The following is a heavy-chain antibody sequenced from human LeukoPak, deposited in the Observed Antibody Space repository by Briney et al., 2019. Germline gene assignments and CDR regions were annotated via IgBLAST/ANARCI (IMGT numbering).Heavy chain of an antibody. CDR2: IYYSGST. V-gene: IGHV4-59*08. D-gene: IGHD1-26*01. CDR3: ARREYSGSSQFDN. CDR1: GGSISSSY. Sequence: SDPLPLTCTVSGGSISSSYWSWIRAPPGKGLEWTGYIYYSGSTNYNPSLKSRVTISVDTSKNQFSLKLSSVTAAVTAVYYCARREYSGSSQFDNGGQGTLVTVSS. J-gene: IGHJ4*02.